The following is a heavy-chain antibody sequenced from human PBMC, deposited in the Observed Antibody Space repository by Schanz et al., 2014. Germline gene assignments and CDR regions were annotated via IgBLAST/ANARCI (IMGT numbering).Heavy chain of an antibody. CDR1: GFAFSSYS. J-gene: IGHJ1*01. D-gene: IGHD2-21*02. CDR3: VKDAYCAGDCFPAEYFQH. CDR2: ITRSGGGT. Sequence: QLVGSGGGLIQPGGSLRLSCTASGFAFSSYSMNWVRQASGKGPEYVSAITRSGGGTYYSDSVKGRFTISRDNSKNTLYLQMSSLRHEDSTVYYCVKDAYCAGDCFPAEYFQHWGQGTLVTVSS. V-gene: IGHV3-64D*06.